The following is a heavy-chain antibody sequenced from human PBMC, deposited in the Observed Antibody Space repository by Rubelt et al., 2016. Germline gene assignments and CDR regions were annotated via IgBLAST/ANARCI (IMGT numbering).Heavy chain of an antibody. V-gene: IGHV3-33*06. D-gene: IGHD6-19*01. Sequence: YADSVKGRFTISRDNSKNMVYLQRNNLRAEDTAVYYCAKVRKQWLEPNYYYYSMDVWGQGTTVTVSS. CDR3: AKVRKQWLEPNYYYYSMDV. J-gene: IGHJ6*02.